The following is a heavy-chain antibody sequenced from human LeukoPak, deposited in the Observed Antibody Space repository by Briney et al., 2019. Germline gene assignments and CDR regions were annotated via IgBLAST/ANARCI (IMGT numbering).Heavy chain of an antibody. V-gene: IGHV1-2*02. CDR3: ARAQYYYPHHYYVY. CDR2: INPNSGDT. J-gene: IGHJ4*02. CDR1: GYTFTFYY. Sequence: ASVRVSFTASGYTFTFYYMNWVRQAPGQGHEWMGWINPNSGDTSYAQKFQGRVTTTRDTSISTAYMELSRLRSDDTAVYYCARAQYYYPHHYYVYWGQGTVVTVSS. D-gene: IGHD3-10*01.